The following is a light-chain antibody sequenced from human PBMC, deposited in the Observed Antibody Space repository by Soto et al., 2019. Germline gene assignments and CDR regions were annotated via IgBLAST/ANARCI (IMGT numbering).Light chain of an antibody. CDR2: DVS. J-gene: IGLJ1*01. Sequence: QSALTQRRSVSGSPGQSVTISCSGTSSYVGGYNYVSWYQQHPGKAPKLMIYDVSTRPSGLPYRFSGSKSGNTAPLTISGLQAEDEADYYCCSDAGSYVSGTGTKLTVL. CDR3: CSDAGSYV. V-gene: IGLV2-11*01. CDR1: SSYVGGYNY.